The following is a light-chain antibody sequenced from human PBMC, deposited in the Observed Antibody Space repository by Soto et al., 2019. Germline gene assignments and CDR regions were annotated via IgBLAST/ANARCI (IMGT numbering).Light chain of an antibody. J-gene: IGKJ1*01. CDR3: QQYDNSSLT. CDR2: WAS. Sequence: DIVMTQSPDSLAVSLGERATINCKSSQSVLFNSNNKNYLAWYQQKAGQPPKLLIYWASTRESGVPDRISGSGSVTDFTMTLSSLQEEEGAVYYCQQYDNSSLTLGQGTNVDI. V-gene: IGKV4-1*01. CDR1: QSVLFNSNNKNY.